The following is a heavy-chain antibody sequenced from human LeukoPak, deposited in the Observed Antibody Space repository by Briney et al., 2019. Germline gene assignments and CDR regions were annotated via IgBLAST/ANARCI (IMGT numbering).Heavy chain of an antibody. CDR3: TTDPATYYRGSGRNLFDY. Sequence: GGSLRLSCAASGFTLSNAWMSWVRQPPGKGLEWVGRIKSKTDGGTTDYAAPVKGRFIISRDDSKNTLYLQMNSLKTEDTAVYYCTTDPATYYRGSGRNLFDYWGQGSLVTVSS. D-gene: IGHD3-10*01. CDR2: IKSKTDGGTT. J-gene: IGHJ4*02. CDR1: GFTLSNAW. V-gene: IGHV3-15*01.